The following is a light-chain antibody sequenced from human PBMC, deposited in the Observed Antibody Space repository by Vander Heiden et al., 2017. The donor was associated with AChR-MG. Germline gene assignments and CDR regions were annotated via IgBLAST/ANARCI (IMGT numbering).Light chain of an antibody. CDR3: QQYNNWPRT. J-gene: IGKJ2*01. Sequence: EIVMTQSPAPVCVSRGKSHPLLCRASQSVSSNLAWYQQKPGQAPRLLIYGASTRATGIPARFSGSGSGTEFTLTISSLQSEDFAVYYCQQYNNWPRTFGQGTKLEIK. V-gene: IGKV3-15*01. CDR1: QSVSSN. CDR2: GAS.